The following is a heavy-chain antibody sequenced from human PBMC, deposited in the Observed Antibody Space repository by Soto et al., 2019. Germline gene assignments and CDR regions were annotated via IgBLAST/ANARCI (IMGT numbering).Heavy chain of an antibody. CDR1: GYTFTSYA. V-gene: IGHV1-3*05. D-gene: IGHD2-21*02. Sequence: QVQLVQSGAEEKKPGASVKVSCKASGYTFTSYAMHWVCQAPRQRLEWMGWINAGNGNTKYSQKFQGRVTITRDTSASTAYLELSSLRSEDTAVYYCARSIVVVTALDYWRQGTLVTVSS. CDR2: INAGNGNT. CDR3: ARSIVVVTALDY. J-gene: IGHJ4*02.